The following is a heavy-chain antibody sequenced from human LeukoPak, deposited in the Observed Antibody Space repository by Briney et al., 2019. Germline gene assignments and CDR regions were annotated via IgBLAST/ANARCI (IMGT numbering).Heavy chain of an antibody. D-gene: IGHD6-6*01. CDR3: ARDDPVGELVSH. CDR2: ISPNSETK. V-gene: IGHV3-11*01. J-gene: IGHJ4*02. CDR1: GFTFTDYY. Sequence: GGSLRLSCTASGFTFTDYYMNWIRQAPGKGLEWISYISPNSETKYYADSVKGRFTISRDNAKNSLYLQMNSLTAEDTAVYYCARDDPVGELVSHWGQGTLVTVSS.